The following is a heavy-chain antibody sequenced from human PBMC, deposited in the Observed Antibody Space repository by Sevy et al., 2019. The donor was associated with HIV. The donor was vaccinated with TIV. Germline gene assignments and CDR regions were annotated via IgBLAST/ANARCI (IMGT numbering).Heavy chain of an antibody. D-gene: IGHD1-26*01. CDR1: GFTFSGSA. V-gene: IGHV3-73*01. Sequence: GGSLRLSCAASGFTFSGSAMHWVRQASGKGLEWVGRIRSKANSYATAYAASVKGRFTISGDDSKNTAYLQMNSLKTEATAVYYCTGLGIEGYYYYMDVWGKGTTVTVSS. J-gene: IGHJ6*03. CDR3: TGLGIEGYYYYMDV. CDR2: IRSKANSYAT.